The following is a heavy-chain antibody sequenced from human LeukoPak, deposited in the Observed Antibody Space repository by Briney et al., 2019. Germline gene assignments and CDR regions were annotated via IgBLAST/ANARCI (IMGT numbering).Heavy chain of an antibody. Sequence: GGSLKISCKGSGYSFTSYWIGWVRQMPGKGLEWMGIIYPGDSDTRYSPSFQGQVTISADKSISTAYLQWSSLKASDTAMYYCARHKTSYYYDSSGYNHWGQGTLVTVSS. V-gene: IGHV5-51*01. CDR3: ARHKTSYYYDSSGYNH. CDR1: GYSFTSYW. CDR2: IYPGDSDT. J-gene: IGHJ5*02. D-gene: IGHD3-22*01.